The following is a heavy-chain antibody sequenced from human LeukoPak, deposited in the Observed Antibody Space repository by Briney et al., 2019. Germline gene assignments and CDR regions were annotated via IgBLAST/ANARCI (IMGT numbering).Heavy chain of an antibody. V-gene: IGHV3-21*05. CDR3: ARDAYYYDSSGYYP. CDR1: GFTFSSYE. Sequence: PGGSLGLSCAASGFTFSSYEMNWVRQAPGKGLEWVSYISSSSSYIYYADSVKGRFTISRDNSKNTLYLQMNSLRAEDTAVYYCARDAYYYDSSGYYPWGQGTLVTVSS. D-gene: IGHD3-22*01. CDR2: ISSSSSYI. J-gene: IGHJ5*02.